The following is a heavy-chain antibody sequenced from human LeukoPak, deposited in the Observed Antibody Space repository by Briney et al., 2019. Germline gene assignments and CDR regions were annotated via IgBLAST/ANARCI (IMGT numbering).Heavy chain of an antibody. V-gene: IGHV3-21*01. Sequence: PGGSLRLSCAASGFTFSSYAMSWVRPAPGKGLEWVSSISSSSSYIYYADSVKGRFTISRDNARNSLYLQMNSLRVEDTAVYYCASFDGYGSPNWFDPWGQGTLVTVSS. CDR2: ISSSSSYI. J-gene: IGHJ5*02. D-gene: IGHD2-21*02. CDR3: ASFDGYGSPNWFDP. CDR1: GFTFSSYA.